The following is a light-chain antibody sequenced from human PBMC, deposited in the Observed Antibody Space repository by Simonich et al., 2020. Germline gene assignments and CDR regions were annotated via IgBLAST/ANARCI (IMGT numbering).Light chain of an antibody. CDR3: SSYTSSSTYVV. Sequence: QSALTQPASVSGSPGQSITISCTGTSSDVGVYNYVSWYQQHPCKAPKLMIYVVSELPAGGSNRFSGYKSGNTASLTIAGLQAEDEADYYCSSYTSSSTYVVFGGGTKLTVL. CDR2: VVS. V-gene: IGLV2-14*01. CDR1: SSDVGVYNY. J-gene: IGLJ2*01.